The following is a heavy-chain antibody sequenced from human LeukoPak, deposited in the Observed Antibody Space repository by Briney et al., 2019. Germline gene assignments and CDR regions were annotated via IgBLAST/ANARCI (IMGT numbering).Heavy chain of an antibody. CDR1: GFTFTSSA. Sequence: VASEKVSCKASGFTFTSSAVQWVRQARGQRLEWIGWIVVGSGNTNYAQKFQERVTITRDMSTSLVYMELSSLRSEDTAVYYCAAEAAYYYDSRDAFDVWGRGTMVTVSS. D-gene: IGHD3-22*01. CDR3: AAEAAYYYDSRDAFDV. CDR2: IVVGSGNT. V-gene: IGHV1-58*01. J-gene: IGHJ3*01.